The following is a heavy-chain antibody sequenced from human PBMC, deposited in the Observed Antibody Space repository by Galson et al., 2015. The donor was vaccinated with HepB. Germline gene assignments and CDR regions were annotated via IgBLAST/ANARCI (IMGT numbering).Heavy chain of an antibody. V-gene: IGHV3-7*03. CDR3: ARGLRGFWSGYYSDY. J-gene: IGHJ4*02. CDR1: GFIFSSYW. CDR2: IKQDGSEK. Sequence: SLRLSCAASGFIFSSYWMSWVRQAPGKGLEWVANIKQDGSEKYYVDSVKGRFTISRDNAKNSLYLQMNSLRAEDTAVYYCARGLRGFWSGYYSDYWGQGTLVTVSS. D-gene: IGHD3-3*01.